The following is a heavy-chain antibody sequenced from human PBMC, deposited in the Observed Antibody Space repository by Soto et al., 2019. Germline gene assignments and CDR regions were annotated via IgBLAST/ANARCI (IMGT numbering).Heavy chain of an antibody. J-gene: IGHJ4*02. CDR2: IWHDGSNK. Sequence: VGSLRLSCAASGFTFSHYGMYWVRQAPGKVLEWVALIWHDGSNKYYADSVRGRFTVSRDNSKNMLHLQMNSLRAEETAVYYCARDMEARYFFDYWGQGTLVTVSS. D-gene: IGHD3-9*01. V-gene: IGHV3-30*02. CDR1: GFTFSHYG. CDR3: ARDMEARYFFDY.